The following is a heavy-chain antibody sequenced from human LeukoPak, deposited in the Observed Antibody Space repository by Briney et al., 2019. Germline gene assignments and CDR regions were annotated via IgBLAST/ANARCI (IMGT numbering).Heavy chain of an antibody. D-gene: IGHD3-10*01. CDR3: ARDGMRGSGSYYWDY. V-gene: IGHV1-2*02. CDR2: INPNSGGT. CDR1: GYTFTGYY. Sequence: GASVKVSCKASGYTFTGYYMHWVRQAPGQGLEWMGWINPNSGGTNYAQKFQGRVTMTRDTSISTAYMELSRLRSDDTAVYYCARDGMRGSGSYYWDYWGQGTLVTVSS. J-gene: IGHJ4*02.